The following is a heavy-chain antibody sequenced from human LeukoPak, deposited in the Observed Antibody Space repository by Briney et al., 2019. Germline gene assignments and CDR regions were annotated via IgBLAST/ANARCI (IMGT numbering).Heavy chain of an antibody. J-gene: IGHJ4*02. CDR2: IRYDGSNK. CDR3: ARDLSPGGSGQPQHY. D-gene: IGHD3-10*01. Sequence: GGSLRLSCAASGFTFSSYGMHRVRQAPGKGLEWVAFIRYDGSNKYYADSVKGRFTISRDNSKNTLYLQMNSLRAEDTAVYYCARDLSPGGSGQPQHYWGQGTLVTVSS. V-gene: IGHV3-30*02. CDR1: GFTFSSYG.